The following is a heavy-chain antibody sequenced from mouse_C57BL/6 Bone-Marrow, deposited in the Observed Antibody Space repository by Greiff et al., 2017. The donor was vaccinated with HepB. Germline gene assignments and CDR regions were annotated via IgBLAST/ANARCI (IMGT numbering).Heavy chain of an antibody. CDR1: GFSLTSYG. Sequence: QVQLKESGPGLVAPSQSLSITCTVSGFSLTSYGVHWVRQPPGKGLEWLVVIWSDGSTTYNSALKSRLSISKDNSKSQVFLKMNSLQTDDTAMYYGARHGSDGYHWYFDVWGTGTTVTVSS. J-gene: IGHJ1*03. V-gene: IGHV2-6-1*01. CDR2: IWSDGST. D-gene: IGHD2-3*01. CDR3: ARHGSDGYHWYFDV.